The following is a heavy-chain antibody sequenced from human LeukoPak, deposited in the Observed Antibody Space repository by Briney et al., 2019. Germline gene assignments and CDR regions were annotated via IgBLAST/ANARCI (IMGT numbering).Heavy chain of an antibody. CDR2: INHSGST. D-gene: IGHD1-26*01. V-gene: IGHV4-34*01. J-gene: IGHJ4*02. Sequence: PSETLSLTCAVYGGSFSGYYWSWIRQPPGKGLEWIGEINHSGSTNYNPSLKSRVTISVDTSKNQFSLKLSSVTAADTAVYYCARVVRWVNSGSYYFDYWGQGTLVTVSS. CDR1: GGSFSGYY. CDR3: ARVVRWVNSGSYYFDY.